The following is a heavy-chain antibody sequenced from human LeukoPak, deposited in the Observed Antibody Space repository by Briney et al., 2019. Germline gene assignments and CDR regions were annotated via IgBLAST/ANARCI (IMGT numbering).Heavy chain of an antibody. V-gene: IGHV3-73*01. CDR1: AFSFSDSS. CDR3: TDYPIDGHPFGY. CDR2: IRSKANSYAT. J-gene: IGHJ4*02. Sequence: GGSLRLSCAASAFSFSDSSIHWVRQASGKGLEWVGRIRSKANSYATAYAASVKGRFTISRDDSKNTAYLQMNSLKTEDTAIYYCTDYPIDGHPFGYWGQGALVTVSS. D-gene: IGHD4-11*01.